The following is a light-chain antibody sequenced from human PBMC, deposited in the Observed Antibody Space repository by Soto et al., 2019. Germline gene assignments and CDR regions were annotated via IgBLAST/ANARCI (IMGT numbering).Light chain of an antibody. Sequence: DIHMTQYASSPSASVGYRFTITCRASQDIRKNLNWYQQRPGKAPNLLXYAASSLQNRVPSRLSGSGSGTDFSLTTNSLQPEDFATSYCQHYSSTLPIVTFGPGTKVDIK. CDR2: AAS. V-gene: IGKV1-39*01. CDR3: QHYSSTLPIVT. J-gene: IGKJ3*01. CDR1: QDIRKN.